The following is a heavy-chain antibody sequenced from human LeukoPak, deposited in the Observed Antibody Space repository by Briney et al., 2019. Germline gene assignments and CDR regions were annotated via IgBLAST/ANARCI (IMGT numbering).Heavy chain of an antibody. D-gene: IGHD3-22*01. CDR1: GYTFTSYG. CDR2: ISAYNGNT. CDR3: ARDVYYYDSSGYYDY. J-gene: IGHJ4*02. V-gene: IGHV1-18*01. Sequence: ASVKVSCKASGYTFTSYGISWVRQAPGQGLEWMGWISAYNGNTNYAQKLQGRVTTTTDTSTSTAYMELRSLRSDDTAVYYCARDVYYYDSSGYYDYWGQGTLVTVSS.